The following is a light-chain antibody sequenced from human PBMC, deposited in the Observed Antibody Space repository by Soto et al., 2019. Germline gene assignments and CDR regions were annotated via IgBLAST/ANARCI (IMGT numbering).Light chain of an antibody. CDR3: SSYTNSNTLV. Sequence: QSALTQPASVSGSPGQSITISCTGTSSDVGGYNYVYWYQQYPGKAPKLMIYDVSKRPSGVSDRFSGSKSGNTASLTISGLQAEDEADYYCSSYTNSNTLVFGTGTKVTVL. CDR2: DVS. CDR1: SSDVGGYNY. V-gene: IGLV2-14*01. J-gene: IGLJ1*01.